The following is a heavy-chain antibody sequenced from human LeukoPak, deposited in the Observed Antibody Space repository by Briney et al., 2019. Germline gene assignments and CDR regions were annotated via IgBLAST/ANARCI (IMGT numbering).Heavy chain of an antibody. J-gene: IGHJ4*02. CDR2: IIPIFGTV. CDR1: GDTFNTYT. Sequence: GASVKVSCKTSGDTFNTYTITWVRQAPGQRLEWMGGIIPIFGTVNYAPKFQGRVTITADQSTTTAYMDLSSLRSEDTAVYYCARVGLLWFGGLPYLDYWGQRTLVTVSS. D-gene: IGHD3-10*01. CDR3: ARVGLLWFGGLPYLDY. V-gene: IGHV1-69*13.